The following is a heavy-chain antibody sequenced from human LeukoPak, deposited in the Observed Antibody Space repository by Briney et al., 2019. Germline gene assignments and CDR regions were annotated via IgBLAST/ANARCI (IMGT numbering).Heavy chain of an antibody. CDR3: ASPVSDY. J-gene: IGHJ4*02. D-gene: IGHD5/OR15-5a*01. CDR2: IYSGGST. V-gene: IGHV3-53*01. CDR1: GFTVSSNY. Sequence: GGSLRLSCAASGFTVSSNYMSWVRQAPGKGLEWVAVIYSGGSTYYADSGKGRFTISRDNSKNTLYLQMNSLRAEDTAVYYCASPVSDYWGQGTLVTVSS.